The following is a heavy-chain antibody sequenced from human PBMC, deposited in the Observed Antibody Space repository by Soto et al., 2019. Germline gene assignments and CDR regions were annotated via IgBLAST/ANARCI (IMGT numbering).Heavy chain of an antibody. J-gene: IGHJ5*02. D-gene: IGHD1-1*01. Sequence: QVQLVESGGGVVQPGRSLRLSCAASGFTFSSYGMHWVRQAPGKGLEWVAVIWYDGSNKYYADSVKGRFTISRDNSKNALYRQMSSQRADDTAVDYCAREAEGYAGWPPFDPWGQGTLVTVSA. V-gene: IGHV3-33*01. CDR2: IWYDGSNK. CDR3: AREAEGYAGWPPFDP. CDR1: GFTFSSYG.